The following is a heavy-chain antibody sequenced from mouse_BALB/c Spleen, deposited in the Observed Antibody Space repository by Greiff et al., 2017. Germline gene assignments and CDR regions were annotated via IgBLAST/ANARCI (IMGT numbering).Heavy chain of an antibody. CDR2: ISNGGGST. D-gene: IGHD2-14*01. CDR1: GFTFSSYT. Sequence: EVQLVESGGGLVQPGGSLKLSCAASGFTFSSYTMSWVRQTPEKRLEWVAYISNGGGSTYYPDTVKGRFTISRDNAKNTLYLQMSSLKSEDTAMYYCARHDYRYGGYYAMDYWGQGTSVTVSS. CDR3: ARHDYRYGGYYAMDY. V-gene: IGHV5-12-2*01. J-gene: IGHJ4*01.